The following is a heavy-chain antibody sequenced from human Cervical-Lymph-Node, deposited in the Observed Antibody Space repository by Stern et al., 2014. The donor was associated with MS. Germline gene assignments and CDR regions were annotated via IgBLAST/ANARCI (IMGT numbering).Heavy chain of an antibody. CDR1: SGSISSGGYY. J-gene: IGHJ4*02. Sequence: QVQLQESGPGLVKPSQTLSLTCTVSSGSISSGGYYWNWIRPHPGEGLEWIGSIYYNGNTFYSPSLKSRVSMSIDTSENQFSLNLNSVTAADTAVYYCARSYELRSGSYYGPTDYWGQGTLVTVSS. CDR3: ARSYELRSGSYYGPTDY. V-gene: IGHV4-31*03. CDR2: IYYNGNT. D-gene: IGHD3-10*01.